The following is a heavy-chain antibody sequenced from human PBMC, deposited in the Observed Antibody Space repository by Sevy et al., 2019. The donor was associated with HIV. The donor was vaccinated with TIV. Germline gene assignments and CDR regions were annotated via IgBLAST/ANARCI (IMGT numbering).Heavy chain of an antibody. CDR1: GFAFSSNS. Sequence: GGSLRLSCATSGFAFSSNSMIWVRQAPGKGQEWIAYISGGGVIIYYADSVKGRFTISKDNAKKSEYLEMNSLRVEDTGVYYCARDWWDSYGYHWLDPWGQGTLVTVSS. V-gene: IGHV3-48*01. CDR3: ARDWWDSYGYHWLDP. D-gene: IGHD5-18*01. CDR2: ISGGGVII. J-gene: IGHJ5*02.